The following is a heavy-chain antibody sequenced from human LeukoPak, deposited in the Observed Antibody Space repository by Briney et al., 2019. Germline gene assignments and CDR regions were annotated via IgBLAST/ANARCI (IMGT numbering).Heavy chain of an antibody. CDR3: AKGSFRWERPGYFHY. V-gene: IGHV3-23*01. CDR2: ISGSGGST. Sequence: GGSLRHSCAASGFTFSSYAMSWVRQAPGKGLEWVSAISGSGGSTYYADSVKGRFTISRDNSKNTLYLQMNSLRAEDTAVYYCAKGSFRWERPGYFHYWGQGTLVTVSS. CDR1: GFTFSSYA. D-gene: IGHD1-26*01. J-gene: IGHJ4*02.